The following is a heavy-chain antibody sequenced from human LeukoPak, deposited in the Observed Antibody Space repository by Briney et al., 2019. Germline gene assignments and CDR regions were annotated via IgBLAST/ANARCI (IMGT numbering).Heavy chain of an antibody. J-gene: IGHJ4*02. Sequence: SETLSLTCTASGYSISSGYYWGWIRQPPGKGLEWIGSMYHSGSTYYNPSLKSRVTISVDTSKNQFSLKLSSVTAADTAVYYCARVQQSQIDYYFDYSGQGTLVTVSS. CDR2: MYHSGST. CDR3: ARVQQSQIDYYFDY. CDR1: GYSISSGYY. V-gene: IGHV4-38-2*02. D-gene: IGHD3-9*01.